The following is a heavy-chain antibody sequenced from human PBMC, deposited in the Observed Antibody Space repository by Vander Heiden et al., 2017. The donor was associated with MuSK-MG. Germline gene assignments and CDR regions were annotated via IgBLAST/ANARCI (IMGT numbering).Heavy chain of an antibody. Sequence: QITLRESGPPLVKPTQTLTLTCSVSGFSLTTPGPGVAWIRQPPGKPLEFLALVYWDDDKRFGPSLNNRLSITRDTSKSQVVLSLTNMDPVDTATYYCAHRPAQFDAFDVWGQGTVVTVSS. CDR1: GFSLTTPGPG. CDR3: AHRPAQFDAFDV. J-gene: IGHJ3*01. V-gene: IGHV2-5*05. CDR2: VYWDDDK.